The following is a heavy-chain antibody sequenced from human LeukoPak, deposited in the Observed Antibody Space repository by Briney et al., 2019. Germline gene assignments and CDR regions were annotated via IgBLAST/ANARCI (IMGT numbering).Heavy chain of an antibody. Sequence: ASVKVSCKASGYTFTSYGLTWVRQAPGQGLEWMGWISAYNGNTNYAQKLQGRVTMTTDTSTSTAYMELRSLRSDDTAVYYCAREDILTGYYNEGFDYWGQGTLVTVSS. D-gene: IGHD3-9*01. J-gene: IGHJ4*02. CDR2: ISAYNGNT. V-gene: IGHV1-18*01. CDR3: AREDILTGYYNEGFDY. CDR1: GYTFTSYG.